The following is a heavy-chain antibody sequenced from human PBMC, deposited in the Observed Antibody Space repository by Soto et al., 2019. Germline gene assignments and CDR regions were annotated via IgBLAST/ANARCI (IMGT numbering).Heavy chain of an antibody. CDR1: VGSFSGYY. D-gene: IGHD4-17*01. CDR3: VRGPYGTARY. J-gene: IGHJ4*02. V-gene: IGHV4-34*01. Sequence: ETLSLTCAVYVGSFSGYYWSWIRQPPGKGLEWIGEINHSGSTNYNPSLKSRVTISVDTSKNQFSLKLSSVTAADTAVYYCVRGPYGTARYWGQGTLVTVSS. CDR2: INHSGST.